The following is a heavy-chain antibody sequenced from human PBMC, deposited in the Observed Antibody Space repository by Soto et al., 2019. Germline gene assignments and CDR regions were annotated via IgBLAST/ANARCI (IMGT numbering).Heavy chain of an antibody. J-gene: IGHJ4*02. CDR2: IDPYDTGI. D-gene: IGHD3-9*01. CDR1: GFTFSKYW. Sequence: EVHLVESGGGLVQPGGSLRLSCAASGFTFSKYWFDWVRQAPGKGLMWVSRIDPYDTGITYADSVKGRFTISRDNARNTLYLQMDSLTAEDTAVYYCARDMTGADDYLGQGTLVTVSS. CDR3: ARDMTGADDY. V-gene: IGHV3-74*01.